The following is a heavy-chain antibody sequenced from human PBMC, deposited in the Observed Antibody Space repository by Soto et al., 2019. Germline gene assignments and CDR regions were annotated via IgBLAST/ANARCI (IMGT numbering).Heavy chain of an antibody. Sequence: GGSLRLSCAASGFTFSSYSMNWVRQAPGKGLEWVSSISSSSSYIYYADSVKGRFTISRDNARNSLYLQMNSLRAEDTAVYYCARDLDPADAFDIWGQGTMVTVSS. CDR3: ARDLDPADAFDI. V-gene: IGHV3-21*01. D-gene: IGHD3-3*01. J-gene: IGHJ3*02. CDR2: ISSSSSYI. CDR1: GFTFSSYS.